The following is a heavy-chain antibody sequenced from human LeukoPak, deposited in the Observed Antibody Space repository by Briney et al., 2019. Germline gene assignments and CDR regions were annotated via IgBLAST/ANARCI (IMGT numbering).Heavy chain of an antibody. Sequence: GGSLRLSCAASGFTFSSYAMHWVRQAPGKGLEWVAVISYDGSNKYYADSVKGRFTISRDNSKNTLYLQMNSLRAEDTAVYYCARIPIAGSVDYWGQGTLVTVSS. D-gene: IGHD6-13*01. J-gene: IGHJ4*02. CDR3: ARIPIAGSVDY. CDR2: ISYDGSNK. CDR1: GFTFSSYA. V-gene: IGHV3-30-3*01.